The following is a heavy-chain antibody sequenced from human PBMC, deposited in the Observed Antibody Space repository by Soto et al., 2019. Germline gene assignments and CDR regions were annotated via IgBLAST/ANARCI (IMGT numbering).Heavy chain of an antibody. CDR2: IYYSGST. D-gene: IGHD5-12*01. V-gene: IGHV4-31*03. CDR3: ARENGDIVATIGGGNYYYYMDV. J-gene: IGHJ6*03. CDR1: GGSISSGGYY. Sequence: SETLSLTCTVSGGSISSGGYYWSWIRQHPGKGLEWIGYIYYSGSTYYNPSLKSRVTISVDTSKNQFSLKLSSVTAADTAVYYCARENGDIVATIGGGNYYYYMDVWGKGTTVTVSS.